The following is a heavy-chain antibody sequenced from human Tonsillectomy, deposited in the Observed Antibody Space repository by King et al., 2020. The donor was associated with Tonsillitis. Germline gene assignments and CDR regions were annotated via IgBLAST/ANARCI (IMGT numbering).Heavy chain of an antibody. CDR3: ARETVDWFFDL. CDR1: GFIFSSNA. D-gene: IGHD4-11*01. Sequence: VQLVESGGGVVQPGRSLRLSCPASGFIFSSNAMHWVRQAPGKGLEWVAVVSFDGSNKYYADSVKGRFTISRDNSKNTLYLQMNSLRPEDTAVYFCARETVDWFFDLWGRGSPVTVSS. V-gene: IGHV3-30*04. J-gene: IGHJ2*01. CDR2: VSFDGSNK.